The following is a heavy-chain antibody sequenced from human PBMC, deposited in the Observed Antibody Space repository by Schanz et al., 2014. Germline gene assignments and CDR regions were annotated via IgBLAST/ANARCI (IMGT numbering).Heavy chain of an antibody. D-gene: IGHD3-16*01. CDR1: GFTFRNYA. CDR3: ARDYAGFDC. CDR2: ISSSSSYI. J-gene: IGHJ4*02. V-gene: IGHV3-21*01. Sequence: VQLLESGGGLVQPGGSLKLSCSASGFTFRNYALSWVRQAPGKGLAWVSYISSSSSYIYYADSMKGRFTISRDNAKNSLYLQMNSLRAEDTAVYYCARDYAGFDCWGQGTLVTVSS.